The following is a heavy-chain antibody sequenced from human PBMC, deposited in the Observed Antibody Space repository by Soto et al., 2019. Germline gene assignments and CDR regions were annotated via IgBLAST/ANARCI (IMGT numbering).Heavy chain of an antibody. D-gene: IGHD2-2*02. CDR1: GYTFTIYW. CDR3: ASHRAPLCRSPSCYTPYYYSGMDV. J-gene: IGHJ6*02. V-gene: IGHV5-51*01. CDR2: MYPGDSDT. Sequence: PGESLKISLKGSGYTFTIYWIGWVRQMHGKGLEGMVIMYPGDSDTRYSPSFQGQVTISADESISTAYLQWSSLNASETAMYYCASHRAPLCRSPSCYTPYYYSGMDVSRQGTTVTVPS.